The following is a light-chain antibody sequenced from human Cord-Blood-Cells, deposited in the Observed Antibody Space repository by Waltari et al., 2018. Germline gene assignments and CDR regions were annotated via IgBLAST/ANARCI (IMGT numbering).Light chain of an antibody. V-gene: IGKV1-12*01. CDR2: AAS. J-gene: IGKJ3*01. CDR1: QGISSW. Sequence: DIQMTQSPSSVSASVGDRVTITCRASQGISSWLALYQQKPGKAPKLLIYAASSLQSGVPSRFSGSGSGTDFTLTISSLQPEDVATYYCQQANSFPFTFGPGTKVDIK. CDR3: QQANSFPFT.